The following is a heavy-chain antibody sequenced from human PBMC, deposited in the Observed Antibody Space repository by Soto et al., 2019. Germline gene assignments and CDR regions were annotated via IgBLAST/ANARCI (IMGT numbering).Heavy chain of an antibody. CDR2: IYWNDDK. CDR1: GFSLSTSGVG. Sequence: QITLKESGPTLVKPTQTLTLTCTFSGFSLSTSGVGVGWISQPPGKALEWLALIYWNDDKRYSPSLKSRLTSTKDTTNSQIVLTMTNMDPVDTATYYCARPIVVVVAAATTFDHWGQGTLVAVSS. CDR3: ARPIVVVVAAATTFDH. D-gene: IGHD2-15*01. J-gene: IGHJ4*02. V-gene: IGHV2-5*01.